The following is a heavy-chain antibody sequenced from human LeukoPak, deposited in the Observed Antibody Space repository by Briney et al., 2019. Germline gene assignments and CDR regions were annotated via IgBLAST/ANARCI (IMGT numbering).Heavy chain of an antibody. CDR3: ARAAHCSSTSCYEGSDWFDP. Sequence: ASVKVSCKASGYTFTSYGISWVRQAPGQGLEWMGWISAYNGNTNYAQKLQGRVTMATDTSTSTAYMELRSLRSDDTAVYYCARAAHCSSTSCYEGSDWFDPWGQGTLVTVSS. CDR2: ISAYNGNT. D-gene: IGHD2-2*01. J-gene: IGHJ5*02. V-gene: IGHV1-18*04. CDR1: GYTFTSYG.